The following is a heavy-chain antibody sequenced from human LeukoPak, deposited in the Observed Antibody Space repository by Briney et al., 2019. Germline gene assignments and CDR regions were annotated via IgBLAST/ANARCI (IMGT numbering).Heavy chain of an antibody. CDR1: GYTFTNYW. Sequence: PGESLKISCKGSGYTFTNYWIGWVRQMPEKGLEFMGIIYPGDSNTRYSPSFQGQVTISADKSINTAYLQWSSLEASDTAMYYCAKLKYCSGDSCYTSFDNWGQGTLVTVSS. V-gene: IGHV5-51*03. J-gene: IGHJ4*02. CDR3: AKLKYCSGDSCYTSFDN. CDR2: IYPGDSNT. D-gene: IGHD2-2*02.